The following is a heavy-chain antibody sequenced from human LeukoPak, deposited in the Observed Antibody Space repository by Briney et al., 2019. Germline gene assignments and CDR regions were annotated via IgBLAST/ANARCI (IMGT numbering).Heavy chain of an antibody. D-gene: IGHD2-2*01. Sequence: PSETLSLTCAVSGGSFSGYYWSWIRQPPGKGLEWIGEINRSGSTNYNPSLKSRVIISVDTSKSQFSLKLSSVTAADTAVYYCARGRAVVVPAATRGYYYYMDVWGKGTTVTVSS. CDR2: INRSGST. V-gene: IGHV4-34*01. CDR3: ARGRAVVVPAATRGYYYYMDV. CDR1: GGSFSGYY. J-gene: IGHJ6*03.